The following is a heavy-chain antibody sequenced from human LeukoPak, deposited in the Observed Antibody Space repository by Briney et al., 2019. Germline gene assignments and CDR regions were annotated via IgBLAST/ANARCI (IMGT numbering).Heavy chain of an antibody. Sequence: SETLSLTCAVYGGSFSGYYWSWIRQPPGKRLEWIGEINHSRNTNYNPSLKSRVTISVDTARNQFSLKVTSVTAADTAVYYCARARRDSGYYNVDYWGQGALVTVSS. V-gene: IGHV4-34*01. CDR3: ARARRDSGYYNVDY. CDR2: INHSRNT. D-gene: IGHD3-3*01. J-gene: IGHJ4*02. CDR1: GGSFSGYY.